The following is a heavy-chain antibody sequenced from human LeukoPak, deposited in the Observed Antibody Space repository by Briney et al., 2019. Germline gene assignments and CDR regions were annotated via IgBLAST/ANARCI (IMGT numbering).Heavy chain of an antibody. CDR1: RGFISTYY. J-gene: IGHJ3*02. V-gene: IGHV4-4*07. Sequence: PSETLSLTCFVSRGFISTYYWSWVRQPAGKGLEWVGRIHTSGTTTYNPCLTGRVTMSLDTSKHQFSLSLISVIAADTAVYYCARRSPIVAAGDAFDIWGPGTMVTVSS. CDR2: IHTSGTT. D-gene: IGHD1-26*01. CDR3: ARRSPIVAAGDAFDI.